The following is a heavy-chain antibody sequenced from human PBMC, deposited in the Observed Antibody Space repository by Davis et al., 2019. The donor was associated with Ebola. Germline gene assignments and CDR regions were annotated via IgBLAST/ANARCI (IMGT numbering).Heavy chain of an antibody. CDR3: AKAQDCSSTSCFFYYYYGMDV. Sequence: GESLKISCAASGFTFSTYSMSWVRQAPGKGLEWVSSISSDSDYIYYADSAKGRFTISRDNAKNSLYLQMNSLRAEDTAVYYCAKAQDCSSTSCFFYYYYGMDVWGKGTTVTVSS. V-gene: IGHV3-21*04. D-gene: IGHD2-2*01. CDR1: GFTFSTYS. J-gene: IGHJ6*04. CDR2: ISSDSDYI.